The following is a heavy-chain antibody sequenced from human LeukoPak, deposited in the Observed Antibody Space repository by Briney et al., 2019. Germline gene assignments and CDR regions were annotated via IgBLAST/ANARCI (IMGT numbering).Heavy chain of an antibody. CDR2: INHSGST. Sequence: PSETLSLTCDVYGGSFSGYYWSWIRQPPGKGLEWIGEINHSGSTNYNPSLKSRVTISVDTSKNQFSLKLSSVTAADTAVYYCARGGPYDILTGYDFDYWGQGTLVTVSS. D-gene: IGHD3-9*01. V-gene: IGHV4-34*01. CDR1: GGSFSGYY. CDR3: ARGGPYDILTGYDFDY. J-gene: IGHJ4*02.